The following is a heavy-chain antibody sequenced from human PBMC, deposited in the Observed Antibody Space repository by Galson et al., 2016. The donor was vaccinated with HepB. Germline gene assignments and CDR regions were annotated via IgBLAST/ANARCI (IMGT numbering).Heavy chain of an antibody. CDR1: GFTFDDYA. D-gene: IGHD3-10*01. CDR3: AKDGGSGRVRGVIKDYYYYYGMDV. Sequence: SLRLSCAASGFTFDDYAMHWVRQAPGKGLEWVSGISGSSGSIGYADSVKGRFTISRDNAKNSLYLQMNSLRAEDTALYYCAKDGGSGRVRGVIKDYYYYYGMDVWGQGTTVTVSS. V-gene: IGHV3-9*01. J-gene: IGHJ6*02. CDR2: ISGSSGSI.